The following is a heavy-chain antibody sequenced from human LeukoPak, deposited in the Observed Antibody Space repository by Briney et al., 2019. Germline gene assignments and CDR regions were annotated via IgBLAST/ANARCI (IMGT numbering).Heavy chain of an antibody. Sequence: GASVKVSCKTSGYTFTSYHINWVRQATGQGLEWMGWMNPYSGDRGYAQNFQGRVSITSDASIGTAYMELSSLRSDDTAVYFCARTTSLTASGYGSWGQGTLVTVSS. CDR1: GYTFTSYH. CDR3: ARTTSLTASGYGS. D-gene: IGHD4-17*01. V-gene: IGHV1-8*03. J-gene: IGHJ4*02. CDR2: MNPYSGDR.